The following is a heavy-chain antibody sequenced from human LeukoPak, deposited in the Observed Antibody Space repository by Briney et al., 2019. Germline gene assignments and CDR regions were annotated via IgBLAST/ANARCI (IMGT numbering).Heavy chain of an antibody. CDR1: GDTLTEYF. CDR2: VDPEDSET. V-gene: IGHV1-69-2*01. CDR3: ATSPPISPAPNDH. D-gene: IGHD2-21*01. Sequence: GASVKVSCKASGDTLTEYFIHWVQQAPGKGLEWMGRVDPEDSETKYADKFQGRVIIAVDTSTDTAYLELSSLRSEDTAVYYCATSPPISPAPNDHWGQGTLVTVSS. J-gene: IGHJ5*02.